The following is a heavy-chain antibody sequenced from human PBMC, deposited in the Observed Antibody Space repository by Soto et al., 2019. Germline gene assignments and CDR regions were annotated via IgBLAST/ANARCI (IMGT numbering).Heavy chain of an antibody. CDR2: MNPNSGNT. J-gene: IGHJ6*02. V-gene: IGHV1-8*01. CDR3: ARDDSRGFGESPEHYYGMDV. Sequence: ASVKVSCKASGYTFTSYDINWVRQATGQGHEWIGWMNPNSGNTGYAQKFQGRVTMTRITSLSTAYLELSSLRSEDTAVYYCARDDSRGFGESPEHYYGMDVWGQGTTVTVSS. CDR1: GYTFTSYD. D-gene: IGHD3-10*01.